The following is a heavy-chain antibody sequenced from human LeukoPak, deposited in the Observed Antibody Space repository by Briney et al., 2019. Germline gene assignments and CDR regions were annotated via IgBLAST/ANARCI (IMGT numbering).Heavy chain of an antibody. CDR1: GGSFSGYY. V-gene: IGHV4-34*01. CDR3: ARGKALWFGELLFRRRFMDLLFDP. CDR2: INHSGST. D-gene: IGHD3-10*01. J-gene: IGHJ5*02. Sequence: SETLSLTCAVYGGSFSGYYWSWIRQPPGKGLEWIGEINHSGSTNYNPSLKSRVTISVDTSKNQFPLKLSSVTAADTAVYYCARGKALWFGELLFRRRFMDLLFDPWGQGTLVTVSS.